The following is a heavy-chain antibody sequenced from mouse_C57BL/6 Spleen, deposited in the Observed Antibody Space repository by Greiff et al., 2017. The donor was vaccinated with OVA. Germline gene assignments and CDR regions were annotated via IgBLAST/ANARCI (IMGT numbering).Heavy chain of an antibody. Sequence: QVQLQQPGAELVRPGSSVKLSCKASGYTFTSYWMHWVKQRPIQGLEWIGNIDPSDSETHYNQKFKDKATLTVDKSSSTAYMQLSSLTSEDSAVYYCAGGSSYPAWFAYWGQGTLVTVSA. CDR3: AGGSSYPAWFAY. V-gene: IGHV1-52*01. CDR1: GYTFTSYW. J-gene: IGHJ3*01. D-gene: IGHD1-1*01. CDR2: IDPSDSET.